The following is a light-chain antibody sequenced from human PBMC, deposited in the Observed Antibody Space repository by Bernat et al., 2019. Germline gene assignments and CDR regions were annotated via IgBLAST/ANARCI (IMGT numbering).Light chain of an antibody. J-gene: IGLJ3*02. CDR3: AAWDDSLSGWV. CDR1: SSNIGSNY. CDR2: SNN. V-gene: IGLV1-47*02. Sequence: QSVLTQPPSASGTPGQRVTISCSGSSSNIGSNYVYWYQQLPGTAPKLLIYSNNQRPSGVPDRFSCSKSGTSAALAISGGRSEDEADYYCAAWDDSLSGWVFGGGTKLTVL.